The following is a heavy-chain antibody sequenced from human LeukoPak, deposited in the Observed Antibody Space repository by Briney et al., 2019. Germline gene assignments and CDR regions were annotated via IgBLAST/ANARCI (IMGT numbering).Heavy chain of an antibody. CDR3: ARSYSSSHLFGY. Sequence: SETLSLTCTVSGGSISSYYWSWIRQPPGKGLEWIGYIYTSGSTNYNPSLKSRVDISVDTSKNQFSLKLSSVPAVDTAVYYCARSYSSSHLFGYWGQGTLVTVSS. V-gene: IGHV4-4*09. CDR1: GGSISSYY. D-gene: IGHD6-6*01. J-gene: IGHJ4*02. CDR2: IYTSGST.